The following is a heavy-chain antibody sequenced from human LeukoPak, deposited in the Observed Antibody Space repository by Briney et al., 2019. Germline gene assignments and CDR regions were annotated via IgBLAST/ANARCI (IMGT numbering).Heavy chain of an antibody. CDR2: ISSSSSYI. V-gene: IGHV3-21*01. D-gene: IGHD2-21*02. Sequence: GGSLRLSCAASGFTFSSYSMNWVRQAPGKGLEWVSSISSSSSYIYYADSVKGRFTISRDNAKNSLYLQMNSLRAEDTAVYYCARVSVVTGGHYFDYWGQGTLVTVSS. J-gene: IGHJ4*02. CDR3: ARVSVVTGGHYFDY. CDR1: GFTFSSYS.